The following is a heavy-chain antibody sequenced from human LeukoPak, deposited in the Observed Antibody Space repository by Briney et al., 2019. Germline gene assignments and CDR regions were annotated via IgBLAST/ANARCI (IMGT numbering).Heavy chain of an antibody. J-gene: IGHJ6*03. Sequence: ASVKVSCKASGYTFTSYDINWVRQATGQGLEWMGWMNPNSGNTGYAQKFQGRVTMTKNTFITTAYMELSSLRSEDTAVYYCARALSWTTDSYYYMDVWGKGTTVTVS. CDR2: MNPNSGNT. CDR3: ARALSWTTDSYYYMDV. CDR1: GYTFTSYD. V-gene: IGHV1-8*01. D-gene: IGHD3/OR15-3a*01.